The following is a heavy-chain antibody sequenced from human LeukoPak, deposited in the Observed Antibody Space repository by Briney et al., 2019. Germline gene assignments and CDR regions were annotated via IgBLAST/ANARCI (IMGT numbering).Heavy chain of an antibody. J-gene: IGHJ3*02. D-gene: IGHD5/OR15-5a*01. CDR2: IYTSGST. CDR1: GGSISSGSYY. V-gene: IGHV4-61*02. Sequence: PSQTLSLTCTVSGGSISSGSYYWSWIRQPAGKGLEWIGRIYTSGSTNYDPSLKSRVTISVDTSKNQFSLKLSSVTAADTAVYYCARDQFYVGLDAFDIWGQGTMVTVSS. CDR3: ARDQFYVGLDAFDI.